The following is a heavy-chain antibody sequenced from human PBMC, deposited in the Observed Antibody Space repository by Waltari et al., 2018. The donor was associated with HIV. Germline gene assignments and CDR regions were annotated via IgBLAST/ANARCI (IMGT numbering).Heavy chain of an antibody. Sequence: QVQLQESGPGLVKPSETLSLTCTVSGGSITSYYWSWIRQPPGKGLEWIGYIYYSGSTNYEPSLKSRVTITVDTSKNQFSLNGTSVTAADTAVYYCARGPTRYYVDNWGQGTLVTVSS. D-gene: IGHD2-2*01. J-gene: IGHJ4*02. CDR1: GGSITSYY. V-gene: IGHV4-59*01. CDR2: IYYSGST. CDR3: ARGPTRYYVDN.